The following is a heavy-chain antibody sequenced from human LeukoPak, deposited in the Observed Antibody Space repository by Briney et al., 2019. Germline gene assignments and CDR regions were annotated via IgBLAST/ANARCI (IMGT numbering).Heavy chain of an antibody. V-gene: IGHV1-2*02. Sequence: ASVKVSCKASGYTFTGYYMHWVRQAPGQGLEWMGWINPNSGGTNYAQKFQGRVTMTRDTSTSTAYMELRSLRSDDTAVYYCARPGGGCSSTSCYALYYGMDVWGQGTTVTVSS. CDR1: GYTFTGYY. CDR3: ARPGGGCSSTSCYALYYGMDV. CDR2: INPNSGGT. J-gene: IGHJ6*02. D-gene: IGHD2-2*01.